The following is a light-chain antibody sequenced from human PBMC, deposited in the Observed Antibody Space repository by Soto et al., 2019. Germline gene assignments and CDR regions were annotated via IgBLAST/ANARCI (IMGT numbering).Light chain of an antibody. CDR3: QQYSAYWT. CDR2: DAS. CDR1: RSINRW. V-gene: IGKV1-5*01. Sequence: DIQITQAPSTLSASVGDRVTITCRASRSINRWLAWYQQKPGKAPKLIISDASNLENGVPSRFSGSGSGTEFTLTISSLQSDDFATYYCQQYSAYWTFGQGTKVDIK. J-gene: IGKJ1*01.